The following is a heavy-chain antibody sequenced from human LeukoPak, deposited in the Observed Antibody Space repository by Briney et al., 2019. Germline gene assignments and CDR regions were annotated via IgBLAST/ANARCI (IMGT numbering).Heavy chain of an antibody. V-gene: IGHV3-11*04. CDR2: ISSSGSTI. Sequence: GGSLRLSCAASGFTFSDYYMGWIRQAPGKGLEWVSYISSSGSTIYYADSVKGRFTISRDNAKNSLYLQMNSLRAEDTAVYYCARSTPRVGYYYYYMDVWGKGTTVTVSS. CDR1: GFTFSDYY. J-gene: IGHJ6*03. CDR3: ARSTPRVGYYYYYMDV. D-gene: IGHD1-26*01.